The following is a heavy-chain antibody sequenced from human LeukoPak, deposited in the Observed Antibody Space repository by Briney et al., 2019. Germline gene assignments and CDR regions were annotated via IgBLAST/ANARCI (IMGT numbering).Heavy chain of an antibody. CDR3: TTIKRGDIFGYFDF. V-gene: IGHV4-59*11. CDR1: GASMTTHH. CDR2: VFDSGRT. Sequence: PSETLPLTCTVSGASMTTHHWNWIRQTPGKGLEWIGYVFDSGRTKVNPSLTSRVTLSTDTSKNQLSLRLSSVTAADTAVYYCTTIKRGDIFGYFDFWGQGILVTVSS. J-gene: IGHJ4*02. D-gene: IGHD5-18*01.